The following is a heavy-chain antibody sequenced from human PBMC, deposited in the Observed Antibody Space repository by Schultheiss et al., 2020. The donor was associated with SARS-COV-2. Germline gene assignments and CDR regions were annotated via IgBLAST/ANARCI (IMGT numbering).Heavy chain of an antibody. CDR2: IYYSGST. CDR3: AKVEGQAVAAYFDY. V-gene: IGHV4-59*12. D-gene: IGHD6-13*01. CDR1: GGSFSGYY. J-gene: IGHJ4*02. Sequence: SETLSLTCAVYGGSFSGYYWSWIRQPPGKGLEWIGYIYYSGSTNYNPSLKSRVTMSVDTSKNQFSLKLSSVTAADTAVYYCAKVEGQAVAAYFDYWGQGTLVTVSS.